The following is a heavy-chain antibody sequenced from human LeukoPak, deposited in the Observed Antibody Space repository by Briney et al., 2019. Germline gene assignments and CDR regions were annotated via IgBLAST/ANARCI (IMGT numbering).Heavy chain of an antibody. Sequence: SPSETLSLTCSVSGGFVNTYYWTWIRQPAGKGLEWIGRIYTSGSTNYNPSLKSRVTMSVDTSKNQFSLKLSSVTAADTAVYYCARDSGDYDYVWGSYRYSPWFDPWGQGTLVTVSS. CDR2: IYTSGST. D-gene: IGHD3-16*02. V-gene: IGHV4-4*07. J-gene: IGHJ5*02. CDR1: GGFVNTYY. CDR3: ARDSGDYDYVWGSYRYSPWFDP.